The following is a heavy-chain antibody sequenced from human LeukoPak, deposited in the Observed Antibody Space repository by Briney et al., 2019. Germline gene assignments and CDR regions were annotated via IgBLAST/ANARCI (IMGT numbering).Heavy chain of an antibody. CDR2: IYYSGST. Sequence: PSETLSLTCTVSGGSISSGGYYWSWIRQHPGKGLEWIGYIYYSGSTYYNPSLKSRVTISLDTSKSQFSLKLSSVTAADTAVYYCAREGLDGGMDIWGQGTAVTVSS. J-gene: IGHJ6*02. CDR3: AREGLDGGMDI. CDR1: GGSISSGGYY. V-gene: IGHV4-31*03.